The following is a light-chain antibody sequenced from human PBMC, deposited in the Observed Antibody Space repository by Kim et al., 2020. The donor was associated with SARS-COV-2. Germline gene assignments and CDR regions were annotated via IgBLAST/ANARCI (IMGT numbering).Light chain of an antibody. CDR3: AAWDDSLNGV. V-gene: IGLV1-44*01. CDR2: SNN. CDR1: SSNIGSNT. J-gene: IGLJ3*02. Sequence: PRQRVTISCSGSSSNIGSNTVNWYQQLPGTAPKLLIYSNNQRPSGVPDRFSGSKSGTSASLAISGLQSEDEADYYCAAWDDSLNGVFGGGTQLTVL.